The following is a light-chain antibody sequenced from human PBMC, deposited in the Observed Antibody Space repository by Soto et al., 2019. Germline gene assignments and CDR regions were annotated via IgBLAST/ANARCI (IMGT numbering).Light chain of an antibody. CDR1: SSDVGADNY. Sequence: QSALTQPASVSGSPGQSITISCTATSSDVGADNYVAWYQQYPGKAPKLMIYEVINRPSGVSNRFSGSKSGNTASLIISGLQAEDEADYYCSSYTSRSTLVFGGGTKLTVL. V-gene: IGLV2-14*01. CDR3: SSYTSRSTLV. J-gene: IGLJ2*01. CDR2: EVI.